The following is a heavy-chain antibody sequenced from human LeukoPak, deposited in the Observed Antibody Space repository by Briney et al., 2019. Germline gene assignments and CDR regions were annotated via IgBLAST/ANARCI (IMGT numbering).Heavy chain of an antibody. CDR1: GYTFTRYA. V-gene: IGHV1-3*01. CDR3: ARDSGSGNNDY. Sequence: ASVKVSCKASGYTFTRYAIHWGRQAPGQRLGWVGWISAGNGNTKYSQNFQGRVTFISNTSATTAFMELSSLRSEDAAVYYCARDSGSGNNDYWGQGTLVTVSS. D-gene: IGHD1-26*01. CDR2: ISAGNGNT. J-gene: IGHJ4*02.